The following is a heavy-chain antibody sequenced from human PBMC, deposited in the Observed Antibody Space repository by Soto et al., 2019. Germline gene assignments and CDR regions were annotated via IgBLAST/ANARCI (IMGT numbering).Heavy chain of an antibody. CDR3: ARELDLNFDFWSGYYGVPMDV. Sequence: GGSLRLSCAASEFTFSNFWMSWVRQAPGKGLEWVANIKQDGSENYYVDSGKGRFTFSRDNAKSSLYLQMNSLRAEDTAVYYCARELDLNFDFWSGYYGVPMDVWGRGTTVTVSS. V-gene: IGHV3-7*01. CDR2: IKQDGSEN. CDR1: EFTFSNFW. J-gene: IGHJ6*03. D-gene: IGHD3-3*01.